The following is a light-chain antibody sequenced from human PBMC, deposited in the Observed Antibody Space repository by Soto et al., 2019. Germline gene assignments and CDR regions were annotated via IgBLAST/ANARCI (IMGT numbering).Light chain of an antibody. CDR2: DVS. CDR3: SSYTSSVYV. CDR1: SSDVGGYNY. V-gene: IGLV2-14*01. Sequence: QSVLTQPASVSGSPGQSITISCTGTSSDVGGYNYVSWYQQHPGKAPKLMIYDVSNRPSGVSNRFSGSKSGNTASLTFSGLQAEDEADYYCSSYTSSVYVFGTGTKVTV. J-gene: IGLJ1*01.